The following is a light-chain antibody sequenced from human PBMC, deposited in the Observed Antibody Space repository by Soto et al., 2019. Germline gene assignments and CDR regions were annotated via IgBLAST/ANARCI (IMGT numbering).Light chain of an antibody. Sequence: EIVLTQSPDTLSLSPGERATLSCRASQSVRAYLAWYQQKPGQAPRRLIYDASNRATGIPARFSGSGSGTDFTLTISSLEPEDFAVYYCQQRSSWPLTFGGGTKVDIK. V-gene: IGKV3-11*01. CDR3: QQRSSWPLT. J-gene: IGKJ4*01. CDR1: QSVRAY. CDR2: DAS.